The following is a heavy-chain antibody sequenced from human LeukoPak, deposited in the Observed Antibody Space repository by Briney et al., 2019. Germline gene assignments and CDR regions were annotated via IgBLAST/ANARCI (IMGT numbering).Heavy chain of an antibody. CDR1: GFTFSSYA. CDR2: ITASGFST. J-gene: IGHJ4*02. CDR3: ARPLDIVIVPSAIDY. V-gene: IGHV3-23*01. Sequence: LGGSLRLSCAASGFTFSSYAVSWVRQAPGKGLEWVSAITASGFSTYYADSVKGRFTISRDNSKNTLYLQMNSLRAEDTAVYYCARPLDIVIVPSAIDYWGQGTLVTVSS. D-gene: IGHD2/OR15-2a*01.